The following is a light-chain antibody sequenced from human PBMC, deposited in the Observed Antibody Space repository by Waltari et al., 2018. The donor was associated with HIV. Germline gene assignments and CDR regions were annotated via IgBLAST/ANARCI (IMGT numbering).Light chain of an antibody. J-gene: IGKJ1*01. CDR1: QTILYSSNNKNY. CDR3: QQYYDTPQT. V-gene: IGKV4-1*01. CDR2: WAS. Sequence: DIMMTQSPDSLVVSLGERATINCKSSQTILYSSNNKNYLAWYQQKPGQPPKLLIYWASTRESGVPDRFSGSGSGSDFTLTISSLQAEDVAVYYCQQYYDTPQTFGQGTKVEIK.